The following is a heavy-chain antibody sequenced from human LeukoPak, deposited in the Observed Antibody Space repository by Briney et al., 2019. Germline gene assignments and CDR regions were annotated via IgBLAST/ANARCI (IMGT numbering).Heavy chain of an antibody. Sequence: ASVKVSCKASGYTFTGYYMHWVRQAPGQGLEWMGWINPNSGGTNYAQKFQGRVTMTRDASISTAYMELSRLRSDDTAVYYRARMYYDFWSGHDYWGQGTLVTVSS. CDR2: INPNSGGT. J-gene: IGHJ4*02. CDR1: GYTFTGYY. CDR3: ARMYYDFWSGHDY. D-gene: IGHD3-3*01. V-gene: IGHV1-2*02.